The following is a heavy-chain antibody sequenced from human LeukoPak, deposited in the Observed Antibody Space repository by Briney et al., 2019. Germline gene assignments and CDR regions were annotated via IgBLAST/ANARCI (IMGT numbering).Heavy chain of an antibody. Sequence: ASVKVSCKASGDTFTSYAMNWVRQAPGQGLEWMGWINTNTGNPTYAQGFTGRFVFSLDTSVSTAYLQISSLKAEDTAVYCCAREGGWLRTYYYYYYMDVWGKGTTVTVSS. D-gene: IGHD5-12*01. CDR3: AREGGWLRTYYYYYYMDV. V-gene: IGHV7-4-1*02. CDR2: INTNTGNP. J-gene: IGHJ6*03. CDR1: GDTFTSYA.